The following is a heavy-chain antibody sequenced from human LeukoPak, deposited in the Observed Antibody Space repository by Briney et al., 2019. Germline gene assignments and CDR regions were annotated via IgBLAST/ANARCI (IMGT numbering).Heavy chain of an antibody. V-gene: IGHV5-51*01. D-gene: IGHD5-24*01. CDR1: GYSFINYW. J-gene: IGHJ5*02. Sequence: GESLKISCKASGYSFINYWIGWVRQMPGKGLEWMGIIYPGDSRTIYSPSFQGQVTISVDKSISTAYLQWSSLKASDTAMYYCARQGDGYINNYFDPWGQGTLVTVSS. CDR2: IYPGDSRT. CDR3: ARQGDGYINNYFDP.